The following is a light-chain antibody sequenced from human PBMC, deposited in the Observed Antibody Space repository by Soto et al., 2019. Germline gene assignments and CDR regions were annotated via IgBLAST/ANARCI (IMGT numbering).Light chain of an antibody. CDR2: EVS. CDR3: SSYTISSTYVV. J-gene: IGLJ2*01. Sequence: QSVLTQPASVSGSPGQSITISCTGTSSDVGGYNYVSWYQQHPGKAPKLMIYEVSNRPSGVSNRFSGSKSGNTASLTISGLQAEDEADYYCSSYTISSTYVVFGGGTKVTVL. CDR1: SSDVGGYNY. V-gene: IGLV2-14*01.